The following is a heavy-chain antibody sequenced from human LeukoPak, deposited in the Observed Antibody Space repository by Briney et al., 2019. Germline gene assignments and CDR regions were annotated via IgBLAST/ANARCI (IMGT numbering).Heavy chain of an antibody. Sequence: ASVKVSCKASGYTFTGYYMHWVRQAPGQGLEWMGWINPNSGGTNYAQKFQGRVTMTRDTSISTAYMELSRLRSDDTAVYYCARNHCSSTSCYLDPWGQGTLVTVSP. D-gene: IGHD2-2*01. CDR2: INPNSGGT. J-gene: IGHJ5*02. CDR3: ARNHCSSTSCYLDP. CDR1: GYTFTGYY. V-gene: IGHV1-2*02.